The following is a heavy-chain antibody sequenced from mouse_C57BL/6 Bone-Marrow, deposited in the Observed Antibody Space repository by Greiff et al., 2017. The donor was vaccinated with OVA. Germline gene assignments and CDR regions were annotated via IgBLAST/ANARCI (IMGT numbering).Heavy chain of an antibody. CDR3: AEDSAVYYCAFITTVVATEYFDY. CDR1: YTFSRRVH. D-gene: IGHD1-1*01. Sequence: VKLMESGPELARPWASVKISCQAFYTFSRRVHFDFRDTNYWMQWVKQRHGQGLDWIGAIYPGIGDTSYYQKFKGKATLTADKSSSTAYMQLSSLTAEDSAVYYCAFITTVVATEYFDYWGQGTTLTVSS. J-gene: IGHJ2*01. CDR2: GQGLDWIG. V-gene: IGHV1-87*01.